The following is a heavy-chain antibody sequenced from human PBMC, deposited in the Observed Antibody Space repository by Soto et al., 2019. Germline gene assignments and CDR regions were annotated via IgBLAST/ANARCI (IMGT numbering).Heavy chain of an antibody. V-gene: IGHV5-10-1*01. J-gene: IGHJ6*02. CDR3: ARHGRRSSVWLGMDV. Sequence: GESLKISCKGSGYSFTSYWISWVRQMPGKGLEWMGRIDPSDSYTNYSPSFQGHVTISADKSISTAYLQWSSLKASDTAMYYGARHGRRSSVWLGMDVWGQGTTVTVSS. CDR1: GYSFTSYW. CDR2: IDPSDSYT. D-gene: IGHD6-6*01.